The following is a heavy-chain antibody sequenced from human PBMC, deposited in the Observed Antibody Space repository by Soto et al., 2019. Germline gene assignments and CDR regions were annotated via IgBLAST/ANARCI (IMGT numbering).Heavy chain of an antibody. D-gene: IGHD1-20*01. CDR2: INYSGST. Sequence: SETLSLTCTVSGGSVSNYYWTWIRQPPGKGLEWISYINYSGSTDHSPSLKSRGTISLDTSKNQFSLWLISVTAADTDVYYCARLAPRYRIRDYNYHSLDFWGQGTTVTVSS. V-gene: IGHV4-59*02. CDR3: ARLAPRYRIRDYNYHSLDF. CDR1: GGSVSNYY. J-gene: IGHJ6*02.